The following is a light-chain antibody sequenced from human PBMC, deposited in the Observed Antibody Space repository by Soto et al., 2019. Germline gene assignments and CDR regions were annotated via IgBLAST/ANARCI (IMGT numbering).Light chain of an antibody. Sequence: EIVLTQSPGTLSLSPGERATLSCRASQSVSSSSLAWYQQNPGQAPRLLIYEASSRATGIPDRFSGSGSGAEFTLTTSRLDYEDFPAYSFQQLFGSTTFGQGTK. J-gene: IGKJ1*01. CDR2: EAS. CDR1: QSVSSSS. CDR3: QQLFGSTT. V-gene: IGKV3-20*01.